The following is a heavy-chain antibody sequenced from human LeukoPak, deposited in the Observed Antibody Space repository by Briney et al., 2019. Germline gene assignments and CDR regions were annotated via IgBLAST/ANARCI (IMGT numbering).Heavy chain of an antibody. V-gene: IGHV4-39*01. CDR1: GGSISSSSYY. Sequence: PSETLSLTCTVSGGSISSSSYYWGWIRQPPGKGLEWIGSIYYSGSTYYNPSLKSRVTISVDTPKNQFSLKLSSVTAADTAVYYCARLPRKTYYFDYWGQGTLVTVSS. CDR2: IYYSGST. J-gene: IGHJ4*02. CDR3: ARLPRKTYYFDY.